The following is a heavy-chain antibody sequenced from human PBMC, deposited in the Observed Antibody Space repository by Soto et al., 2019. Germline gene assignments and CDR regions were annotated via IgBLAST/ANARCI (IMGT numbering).Heavy chain of an antibody. D-gene: IGHD4-17*01. V-gene: IGHV4-39*01. CDR3: ASSYGDYVSY. CDR2: IYYSGST. J-gene: IGHJ4*02. Sequence: PSETLSLICTVSGGSISSSSYYCGWIRQPSGKGLEWIGSIYYSGSTYYNPSLKSRVTISVDTSKNQFSLKLSSVTAADTPVDYCASSYGDYVSYWGQGTLVTVSP. CDR1: GGSISSSSYY.